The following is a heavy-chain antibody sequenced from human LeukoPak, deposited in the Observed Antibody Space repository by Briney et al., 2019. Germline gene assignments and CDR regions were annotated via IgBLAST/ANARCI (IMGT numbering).Heavy chain of an antibody. V-gene: IGHV4-59*01. J-gene: IGHJ3*02. CDR2: IYYSGST. CDR1: GGSISSYY. Sequence: SETLSLTCTVSGGSISSYYWSWIRQPPGKGLEWIGYIYYSGSTNYNPSRKSRVTMSVDTSKNQFSLKLSSVTAADTAVYYCARLFGVVIDGAFDIWGQGTMVTVSS. CDR3: ARLFGVVIDGAFDI. D-gene: IGHD3-3*01.